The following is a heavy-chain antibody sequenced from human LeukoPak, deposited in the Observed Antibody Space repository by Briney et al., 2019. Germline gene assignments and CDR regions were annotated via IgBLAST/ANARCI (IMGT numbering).Heavy chain of an antibody. J-gene: IGHJ4*02. D-gene: IGHD6-19*01. Sequence: ASVTVSCTSSGYTXTAYYMHWVRQAPGQGHGWMGWTNPNSGDTNYAQKFQGRVTMTRDTSISTAYMEMSRLRSDDTAVYYCARQSSRWLVFDYWGQGTLVTVSS. CDR3: ARQSSRWLVFDY. V-gene: IGHV1-2*02. CDR2: TNPNSGDT. CDR1: GYTXTAYY.